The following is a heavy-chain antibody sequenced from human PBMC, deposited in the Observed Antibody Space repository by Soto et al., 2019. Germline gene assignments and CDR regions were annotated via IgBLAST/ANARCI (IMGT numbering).Heavy chain of an antibody. Sequence: SQTLSLTCAISGDSVSSNSAAWNWIRQSPSRGLEWLGRTYYRSKWYNDYAVSVKSRITINPDTSKNQFSLQLNSVTPEDTAVYYCARGATGYSSGWSPHDAFDIWGQGTVVTVSS. CDR3: ARGATGYSSGWSPHDAFDI. CDR2: TYYRSKWYN. D-gene: IGHD6-19*01. J-gene: IGHJ3*02. V-gene: IGHV6-1*01. CDR1: GDSVSSNSAA.